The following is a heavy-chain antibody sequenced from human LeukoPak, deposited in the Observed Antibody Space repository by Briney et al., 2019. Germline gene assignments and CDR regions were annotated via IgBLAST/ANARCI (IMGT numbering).Heavy chain of an antibody. CDR3: AKAPVVVPAAMPYYFDC. Sequence: GGSLRLSCAASGFTFSSYGMHWVRQAPGKGLEWVAVISYDGSNKYYADSVKGRFAISRDNSKNTLYLQMNSLRAEDTAVYYCAKAPVVVPAAMPYYFDCWGQGTLVTVSS. D-gene: IGHD2-2*01. V-gene: IGHV3-30*18. J-gene: IGHJ4*02. CDR1: GFTFSSYG. CDR2: ISYDGSNK.